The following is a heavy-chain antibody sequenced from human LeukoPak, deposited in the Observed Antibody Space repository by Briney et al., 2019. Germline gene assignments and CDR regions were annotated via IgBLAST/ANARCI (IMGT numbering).Heavy chain of an antibody. CDR1: GGSISSYY. D-gene: IGHD5-18*01. J-gene: IGHJ6*02. V-gene: IGHV4-59*01. Sequence: SETLSLTCTVSGGSISSYYWSWIRQPPGKGLEWIGYTYYSGSTNYNPSLKSRVTISVDTSKNQFSLKLSSVTAADTAVYYCARRGAMVDAMQYYYYGMDVWGQGTTVTVSS. CDR2: TYYSGST. CDR3: ARRGAMVDAMQYYYYGMDV.